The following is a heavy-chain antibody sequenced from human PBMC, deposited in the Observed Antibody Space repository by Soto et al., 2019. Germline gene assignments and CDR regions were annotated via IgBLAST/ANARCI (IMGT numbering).Heavy chain of an antibody. Sequence: QVQIQESGPGLVTPSDTLSLTCTVSDASITNFFCNWVRQPAVGPLEWIGRLYLGGAPTYNPSLRSRLFISADTSKNQVSLKLTSVTAADTAVYYCAADSGRGGRAFDHWGHGALATVSS. D-gene: IGHD3-10*01. CDR1: DASITNFF. CDR2: LYLGGAP. V-gene: IGHV4-4*07. CDR3: AADSGRGGRAFDH. J-gene: IGHJ4*01.